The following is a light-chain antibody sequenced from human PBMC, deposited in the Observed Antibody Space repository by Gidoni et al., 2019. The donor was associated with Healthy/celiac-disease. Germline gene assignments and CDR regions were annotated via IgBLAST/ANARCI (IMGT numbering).Light chain of an antibody. J-gene: IGKJ1*01. CDR1: QGISSY. CDR2: AAS. Sequence: AIRITQSPSSLSASTGDRVTITCRASQGISSYLAWYQQKQGKAPKILIYAASTLQSGVPSRFSGSGSGTDFTLNISCLQYEDFANYYCQQYYSYTRTFGQGTKVEIK. V-gene: IGKV1-8*01. CDR3: QQYYSYTRT.